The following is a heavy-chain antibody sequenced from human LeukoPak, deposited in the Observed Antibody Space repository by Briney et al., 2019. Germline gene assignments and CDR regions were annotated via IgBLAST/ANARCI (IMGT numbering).Heavy chain of an antibody. V-gene: IGHV3-30*02. CDR2: IRYDGSNI. Sequence: GGSLRLSCAASGFTFSSYGMHWVRQAPGKGLEWVAFIRYDGSNIYYADSVKGRFTISRDNSKNTLYLQMNSLRAEDTAVYYCAKDRRGDYYYYMDVWGKGTTVTVSS. J-gene: IGHJ6*03. CDR3: AKDRRGDYYYYMDV. CDR1: GFTFSSYG. D-gene: IGHD5-24*01.